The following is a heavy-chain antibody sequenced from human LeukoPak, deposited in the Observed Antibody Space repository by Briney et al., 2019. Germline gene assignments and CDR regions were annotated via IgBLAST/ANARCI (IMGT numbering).Heavy chain of an antibody. V-gene: IGHV3-23*01. J-gene: IGHJ4*02. D-gene: IGHD3-22*01. CDR1: GFTFSSYA. CDR2: ISDGRGST. Sequence: PGGSLRLSCAASGFTFSSYAVIWVRQAPGGGRELVSAISDGRGSTYYADSEKGRFTISRDNSKNTLYLQMNSLRAEDTAVYYCAKVPRYYYDSSGYFPFAYGGQGPLVTVPS. CDR3: AKVPRYYYDSSGYFPFAY.